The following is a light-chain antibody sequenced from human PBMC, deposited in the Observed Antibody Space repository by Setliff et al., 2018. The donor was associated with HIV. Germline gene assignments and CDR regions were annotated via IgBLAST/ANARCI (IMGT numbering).Light chain of an antibody. J-gene: IGLJ1*01. CDR1: STDVGGYNY. CDR2: EVS. Sequence: QSVLAQPASVSGSPGQSITISCTGTSTDVGGYNYVSWYQQHPGKAPELMIYEVSHRPSGVSYRFSGSKSDNTASLTISGLQAEDEADYYCSSYTNSSTYVFGTGTKVTVL. CDR3: SSYTNSSTYV. V-gene: IGLV2-14*01.